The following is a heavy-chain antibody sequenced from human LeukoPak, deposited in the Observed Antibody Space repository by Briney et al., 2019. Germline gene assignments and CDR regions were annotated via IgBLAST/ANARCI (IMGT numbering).Heavy chain of an antibody. D-gene: IGHD3-9*01. J-gene: IGHJ3*02. CDR3: ARVRYFDWLGAFDI. V-gene: IGHV1-69*13. CDR2: IIPIFGTA. CDR1: GGTFSSYA. Sequence: EASVKVSCKASGGTFSSYAISWVRQAPGQGLEWMGGIIPIFGTANSAQKFQGRVTITADESTGTAYMELSSLRSEDTAVYYCARVRYFDWLGAFDIWGQGTMVTVSS.